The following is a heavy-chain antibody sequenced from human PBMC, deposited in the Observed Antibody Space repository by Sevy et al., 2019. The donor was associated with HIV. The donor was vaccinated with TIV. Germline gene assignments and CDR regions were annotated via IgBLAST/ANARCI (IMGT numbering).Heavy chain of an antibody. CDR3: ARDLEFYDYGDYGPAFMPDY. CDR1: GFTFSTYG. V-gene: IGHV3-33*01. CDR2: IWFDGSNT. J-gene: IGHJ4*02. Sequence: GGSLRLSCAASGFTFSTYGMHWVRRAPGKGLEWVAVIWFDGSNTYYADSVKGRFTISRDIAKNTLYLQMNSLRAEDTAVYYCARDLEFYDYGDYGPAFMPDYWGQGTLVTVSS. D-gene: IGHD4-17*01.